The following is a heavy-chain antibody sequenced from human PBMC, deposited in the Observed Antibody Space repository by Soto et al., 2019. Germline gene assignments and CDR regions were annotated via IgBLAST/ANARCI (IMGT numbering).Heavy chain of an antibody. CDR2: IYYSGST. D-gene: IGHD4-4*01. CDR3: ARDQAYDYTSPGDYYYYGMDV. CDR1: CCSISSGGHY. V-gene: IGHV4-31*03. J-gene: IGHJ6*02. Sequence: QVQLQESGPGLVKPSQTLSLTCTVSCCSISSGGHYWNWIRQHPGKGLEWIGYIYYSGSTYYNPSLKSRVTISVDTSKNQFSLNLSSVTAADTAVYYCARDQAYDYTSPGDYYYYGMDVWGQGTTVTVSS.